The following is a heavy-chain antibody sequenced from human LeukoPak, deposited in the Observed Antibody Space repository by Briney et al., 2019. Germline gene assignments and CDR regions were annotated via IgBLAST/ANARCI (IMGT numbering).Heavy chain of an antibody. CDR3: AREAVPLHTGSYPRHFDY. D-gene: IGHD1-26*01. CDR1: GFTFSSYS. J-gene: IGHJ4*02. V-gene: IGHV3-48*01. CDR2: ISSSSSTI. Sequence: PGGSLRLSCAASGFTFSSYSMNWVRQAPGKGLEWVSYISSSSSTIYYADSVKGRFTISRDNAKNSLYLQMNSLRAEDTAVYYCAREAVPLHTGSYPRHFDYWGQGTLVPVSS.